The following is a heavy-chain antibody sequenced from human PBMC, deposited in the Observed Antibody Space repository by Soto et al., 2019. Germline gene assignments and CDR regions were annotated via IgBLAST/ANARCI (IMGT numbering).Heavy chain of an antibody. CDR2: IEGDDSGT. CDR3: VRDGDGAVDIDW. J-gene: IGHJ4*02. CDR1: GFSLNDYW. D-gene: IGHD3-10*01. V-gene: IGHV3-74*01. Sequence: GGSLRLSCAASGFSLNDYWMHWVRQAPGKGLVWVARIEGDDSGTTYADSVKGRFTISRDHAKNTLFLQMSSVRAEETAVYYCVRDGDGAVDIDWWGQGTLVTVSS.